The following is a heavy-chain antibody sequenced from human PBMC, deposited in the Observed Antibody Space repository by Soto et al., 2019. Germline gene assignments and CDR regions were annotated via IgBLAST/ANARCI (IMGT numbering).Heavy chain of an antibody. CDR2: IYWDDDK. Sequence: QITLKESGPTLVKPTQTLTLTCTFSGFSLSTYGVGVGWIRQPPGKALEWLALIYWDDDKRYSPSLKSRLTFTGDTFKHHVIPALINMAPVDTATDCCSHRLGVRCGVSLYDTCGHHSECSPYWGQCTLVTVSS. J-gene: IGHJ4*02. CDR1: GFSLSTYGVG. CDR3: SHRLGVRCGVSLYDTCGHHSECSPY. D-gene: IGHD3-22*01. V-gene: IGHV2-5*02.